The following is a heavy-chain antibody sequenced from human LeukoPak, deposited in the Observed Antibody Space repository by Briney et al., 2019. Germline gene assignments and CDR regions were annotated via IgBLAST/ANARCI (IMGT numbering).Heavy chain of an antibody. CDR3: ARGGDYDTLDAGFDI. CDR2: ISLNSGRNI. V-gene: IGHV3-11*01. Sequence: GGSLRLSCAASGFTFSDYYMSWIRQAPGKGLEWVSYISLNSGRNIYYAQSVKGRFTISSDNAKNSLYLQMNSLRAEDTAVYYCARGGDYDTLDAGFDIWGQGTMVTVSS. J-gene: IGHJ3*02. D-gene: IGHD3-9*01. CDR1: GFTFSDYY.